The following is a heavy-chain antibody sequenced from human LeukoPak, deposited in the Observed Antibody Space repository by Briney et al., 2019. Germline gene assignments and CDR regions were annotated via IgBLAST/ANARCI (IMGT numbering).Heavy chain of an antibody. J-gene: IGHJ3*01. CDR3: AVSSGAADCYSPLGAFDV. Sequence: SETLSLTCTVSGDSISDSHYYWAWIRQPPGQGLEWIGSIHYSGSTYDNPYLKSRVTISVDTSTNQFSLRLTSVISADTAVYHCAVSSGAADCYSPLGAFDVWGQGTMVTVSS. CDR2: IHYSGST. V-gene: IGHV4-39*07. CDR1: GDSISDSHYY. D-gene: IGHD2-21*02.